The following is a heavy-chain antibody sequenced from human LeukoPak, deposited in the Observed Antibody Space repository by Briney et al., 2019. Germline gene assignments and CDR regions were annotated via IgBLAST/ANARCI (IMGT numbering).Heavy chain of an antibody. CDR2: IYSGGRT. Sequence: GGSLRPSCAASGFIVNNNHMSWVRQAPGKGLEWVSVIYSGGRTYYADSVKGRFTISRDSSKNTLYLQMNSLRVEDTAVYYCASASDRGSSGYYPFDYWGQGTLVTVSS. V-gene: IGHV3-53*01. D-gene: IGHD3-22*01. CDR3: ASASDRGSSGYYPFDY. J-gene: IGHJ4*02. CDR1: GFIVNNNH.